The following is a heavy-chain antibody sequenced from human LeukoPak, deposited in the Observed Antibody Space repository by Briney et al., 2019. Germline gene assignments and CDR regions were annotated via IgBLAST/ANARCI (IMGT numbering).Heavy chain of an antibody. CDR3: ARGLYDILTGYDPAGDY. CDR1: GYTLTSYD. V-gene: IGHV1-8*01. Sequence: RASVKVSCKASGYTLTSYDINWVRQATGQGLEWMGWMNPNSTNTGYAQKFQGRVTMTRNTSISTAYMELSRLRSEDTAVYYCARGLYDILTGYDPAGDYWGQGTLVTVSS. J-gene: IGHJ4*02. CDR2: MNPNSTNT. D-gene: IGHD3-9*01.